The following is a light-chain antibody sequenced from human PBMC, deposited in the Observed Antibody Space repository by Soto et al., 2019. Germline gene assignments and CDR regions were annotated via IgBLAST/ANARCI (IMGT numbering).Light chain of an antibody. CDR1: QPIGTF. CDR3: QQSYNSPRT. V-gene: IGKV1-39*01. Sequence: DIQMTQSPSSLSASVGDRVTITCRASQPIGTFLHWYQQKPGRAPNLLIHGASTLQTGVPSRFSGSGSGSDFTLTISSLQPDDFGTYFCQQSYNSPRTVGQGTKVDIK. J-gene: IGKJ1*01. CDR2: GAS.